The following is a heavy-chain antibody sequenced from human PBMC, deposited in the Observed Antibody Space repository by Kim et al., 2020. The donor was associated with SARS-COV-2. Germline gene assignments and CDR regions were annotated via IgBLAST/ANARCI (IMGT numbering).Heavy chain of an antibody. V-gene: IGHV4-4*02. CDR2: IYHSGST. J-gene: IGHJ4*02. Sequence: SETLSLTCAVSGGSISSSNWWSWVRQPPGKGLEWIGEIYHSGSTNYNPSLKSRVTISVDKSKNQFSLKLSSVTGADTAVYYCARALLDGGDCRDWGQGTLVTVSS. D-gene: IGHD2-21*02. CDR3: ARALLDGGDCRD. CDR1: GGSISSSNW.